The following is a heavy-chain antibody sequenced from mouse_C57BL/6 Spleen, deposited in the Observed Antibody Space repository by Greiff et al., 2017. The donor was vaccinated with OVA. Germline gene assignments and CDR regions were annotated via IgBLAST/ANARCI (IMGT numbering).Heavy chain of an antibody. D-gene: IGHD2-3*01. CDR2: INPSNGGT. Sequence: QVQLQQPGTELVKPGASVKLSCKASGYTFTSYWMHWVKQRPGQGLEWIGNINPSNGGTNYNEKFKSKATLTVDKSSSTAYMQLSSLTAEDPAVYYGARSRYDGYDVAYWGQGTLVTVSA. CDR3: ARSRYDGYDVAY. V-gene: IGHV1-53*01. CDR1: GYTFTSYW. J-gene: IGHJ3*01.